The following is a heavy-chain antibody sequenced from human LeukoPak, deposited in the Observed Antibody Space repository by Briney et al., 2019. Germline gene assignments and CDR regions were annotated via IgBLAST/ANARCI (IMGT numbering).Heavy chain of an antibody. D-gene: IGHD1-26*01. J-gene: IGHJ5*02. Sequence: GASVKVSCKASGYTFTGYYMHWVRQAPGQRLEWMGWINTNSGGTNYAQKFPGRDTMTRDTSISTAYMELRRLRSNDTAVYECARLGGSRRQDNWFDPCGQGTLVTVSS. V-gene: IGHV1-2*02. CDR3: ARLGGSRRQDNWFDP. CDR1: GYTFTGYY. CDR2: INTNSGGT.